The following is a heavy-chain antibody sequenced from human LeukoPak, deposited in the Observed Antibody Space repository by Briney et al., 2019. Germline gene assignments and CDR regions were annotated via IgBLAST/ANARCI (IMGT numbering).Heavy chain of an antibody. Sequence: GGSLRLSCAASGFTFSSYAMSWVRQAPGKGLEWVSAISGSGGSTYYADSVKGRFTISRDNSKNTLYLQMNSLRAEDTAVYYCAKVFSADYDILSGKTSGAFDIWGQGTMVTVSS. J-gene: IGHJ3*02. CDR2: ISGSGGST. CDR3: AKVFSADYDILSGKTSGAFDI. CDR1: GFTFSSYA. D-gene: IGHD3-9*01. V-gene: IGHV3-23*01.